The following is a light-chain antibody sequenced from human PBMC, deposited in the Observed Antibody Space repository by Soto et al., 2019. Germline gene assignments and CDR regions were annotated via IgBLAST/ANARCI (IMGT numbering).Light chain of an antibody. CDR1: QSVSSTY. CDR3: QQYGSSPLFT. CDR2: GAS. Sequence: EIVLTQSPGTLSLSPGERATLSCRASQSVSSTYLAWYQQKPGQAPRLLMYGASSRATGTPDRFSGSGSGTDFTLTISRLEPEDFAVYYCQQYGSSPLFTFGPGTKVD. J-gene: IGKJ3*01. V-gene: IGKV3-20*01.